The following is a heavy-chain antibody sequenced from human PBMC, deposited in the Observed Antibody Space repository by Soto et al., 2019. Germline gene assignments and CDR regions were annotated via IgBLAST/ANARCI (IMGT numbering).Heavy chain of an antibody. CDR3: ARGAGDYATPFGY. CDR2: FSYSGTP. V-gene: IGHV4-59*02. J-gene: IGHJ4*02. D-gene: IGHD4-17*01. CDR1: GGSVSRGY. Sequence: SETLSLTCIVSGGSVSRGYWSWIRQSPGKGLGWLGYFSYSGTPNYNPSLRSRASMSVDTSTNHLSLRLRSVTAADTAVYYCARGAGDYATPFGYWGQGSLVTVSS.